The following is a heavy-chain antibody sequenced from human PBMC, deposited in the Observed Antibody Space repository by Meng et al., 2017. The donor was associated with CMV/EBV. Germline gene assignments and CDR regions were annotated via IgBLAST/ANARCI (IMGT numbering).Heavy chain of an antibody. CDR2: INWNGGST. D-gene: IGHD6-13*01. Sequence: GESLKISCAASGFTFSSYGMSWVRQAPGKGLEWVSGINWNGGSTGYADSVKGRFTISRDNAKNSLYLQMNSLRAEDTALYHCARVAAAGDFDYWGQGTLVTVSS. CDR3: ARVAAAGDFDY. V-gene: IGHV3-20*01. J-gene: IGHJ4*02. CDR1: GFTFSSYG.